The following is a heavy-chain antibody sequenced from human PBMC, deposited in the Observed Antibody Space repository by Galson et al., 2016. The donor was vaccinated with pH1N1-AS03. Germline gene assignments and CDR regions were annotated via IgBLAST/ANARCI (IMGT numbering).Heavy chain of an antibody. CDR1: GYKFTNYW. J-gene: IGHJ4*02. D-gene: IGHD1-26*01. CDR3: ARRVSYTGSYPLDY. CDR2: IYPGDSDT. Sequence: QSGAEVKKPGESLKISCKGSGYKFTNYWTGWVRQMPGQGLEWMGSIYPGDSDTRYSPSFQGQVTISADKSISTAYLQWSSRKASDTAMYYWARRVSYTGSYPLDYWGQGTLVTVSS. V-gene: IGHV5-51*01.